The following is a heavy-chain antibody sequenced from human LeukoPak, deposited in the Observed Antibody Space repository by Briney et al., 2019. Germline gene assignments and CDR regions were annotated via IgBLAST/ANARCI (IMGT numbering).Heavy chain of an antibody. CDR3: ARGACSSTSCYNWFDP. D-gene: IGHD2-2*01. V-gene: IGHV1-18*01. J-gene: IGHJ5*02. CDR1: GYTFTSYG. Sequence: GASVKVSCKASGYTFTSYGISWVRQAPGQGLEWTGWISAYNGNTNYAQKLQGRVTMTTDTSTSTAYMELRSLRSDDTAVYYCARGACSSTSCYNWFDPWGQGTLVTVSS. CDR2: ISAYNGNT.